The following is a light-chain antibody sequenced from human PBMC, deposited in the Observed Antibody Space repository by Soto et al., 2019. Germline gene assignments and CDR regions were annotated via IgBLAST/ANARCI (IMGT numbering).Light chain of an antibody. Sequence: EIVLTQAPGTLSLSPGDRATLSCRASQSVSSSSLAWYQQRPGQAPRLLIYLASIRPTGIPDRFSGSGSGTDFTLTINTLEPEDFAVYYCQQYGSSPRTFGQGTKVEIK. V-gene: IGKV3-20*01. J-gene: IGKJ1*01. CDR3: QQYGSSPRT. CDR2: LAS. CDR1: QSVSSSS.